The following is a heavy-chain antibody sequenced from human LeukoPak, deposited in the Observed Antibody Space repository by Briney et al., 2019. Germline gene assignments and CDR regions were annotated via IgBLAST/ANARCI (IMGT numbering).Heavy chain of an antibody. V-gene: IGHV3-7*01. J-gene: IGHJ6*02. CDR2: IKGDGSEK. CDR3: ASYRVSHGMDV. CDR1: GFTFGTYW. D-gene: IGHD1-26*01. Sequence: GGSLRLSCAASGFTFGTYWMAWVRQAPGKGLEWVANIKGDGSEKYHGDSVTGRFTISRDNAKNSLYLQMNSLRAEDTAIYYCASYRVSHGMDVWGQGTTVTVSS.